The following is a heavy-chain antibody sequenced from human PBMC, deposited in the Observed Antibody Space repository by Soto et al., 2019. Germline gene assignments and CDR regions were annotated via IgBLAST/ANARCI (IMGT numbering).Heavy chain of an antibody. D-gene: IGHD3-16*01. V-gene: IGHV4-59*08. CDR2: IYYSGST. CDR1: GGSISSYD. J-gene: IGHJ4*02. CDR3: ARRWGDYFDF. Sequence: SETLSLTCTVSGGSISSYDWSWIRQPPGKGLEWIGYIYYSGSTNYNPSLKSRVTISVDTSKNQFSLKLSLKLSSVTAADTAVYYCARRWGDYFDFWGQGALVTVSS.